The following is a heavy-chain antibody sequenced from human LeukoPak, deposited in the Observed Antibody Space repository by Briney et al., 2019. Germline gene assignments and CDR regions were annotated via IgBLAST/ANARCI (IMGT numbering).Heavy chain of an antibody. CDR2: INHSGST. D-gene: IGHD1-7*01. J-gene: IGHJ3*02. V-gene: IGHV4-34*01. Sequence: SETLSLTCAVYGGSFSGYYWSWIRQPPGKGLEWIGEINHSGSTNYNPSLKSRVTISVDTSKNQFSLKLSSVTAADTAVYYCAREGTRINAFDIWGQGTMVTVSS. CDR1: GGSFSGYY. CDR3: AREGTRINAFDI.